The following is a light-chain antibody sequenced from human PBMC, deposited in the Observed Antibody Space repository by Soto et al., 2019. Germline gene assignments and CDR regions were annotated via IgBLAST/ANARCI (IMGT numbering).Light chain of an antibody. CDR1: QSISSY. J-gene: IGKJ1*01. CDR2: GAS. V-gene: IGKV1-39*01. Sequence: DIQMTQSPSSLSASVGDRVTITCRASQSISSYLNWYQQKPGKAPKLLMYGASNLQSGVPSRISGSGFGTDFTLTISSLQPEDFATYYCQQSYSTPQTFGQGTKVDIK. CDR3: QQSYSTPQT.